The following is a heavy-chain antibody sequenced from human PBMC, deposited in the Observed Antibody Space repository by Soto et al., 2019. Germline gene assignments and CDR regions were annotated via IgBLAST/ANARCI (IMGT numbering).Heavy chain of an antibody. Sequence: SEILSLTCTVSGGSISSGGYYWSWIRQHPGKGLEWIGYIYYSGSTYYNPSLKSRVTISVDTSKNQFSLKLSSVTAADTAVYYCARDRGLLIAAAGTFDYWGQGTLVTVSS. V-gene: IGHV4-31*03. J-gene: IGHJ4*02. D-gene: IGHD6-13*01. CDR2: IYYSGST. CDR1: GGSISSGGYY. CDR3: ARDRGLLIAAAGTFDY.